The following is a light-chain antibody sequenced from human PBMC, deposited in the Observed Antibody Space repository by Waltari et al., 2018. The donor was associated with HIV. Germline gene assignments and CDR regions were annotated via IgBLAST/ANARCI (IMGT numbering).Light chain of an antibody. CDR1: QSVSSN. CDR3: QQYNNWPIT. J-gene: IGKJ5*01. V-gene: IGKV3-11*01. CDR2: DAS. Sequence: EIVLTQSPATLSLSPGERATLSCRASQSVSSNLAWYQQKPGQAPRLLIYDASNRATGIPGRFSGSGSGTDFTLTITSLEPEDFAVYYCQQYNNWPITFGQGTRLEIK.